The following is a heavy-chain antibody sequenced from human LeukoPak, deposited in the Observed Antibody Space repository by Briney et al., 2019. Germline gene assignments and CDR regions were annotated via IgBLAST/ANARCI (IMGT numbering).Heavy chain of an antibody. CDR2: IYSSGST. J-gene: IGHJ4*02. V-gene: IGHV4-4*09. CDR1: GGSISGHY. D-gene: IGHD3-16*01. CDR3: ARRLGLGGFDY. Sequence: PSETLSLTCTVSGGSISGHYWTWVRQPPGKGLEWIGYIYSSGSTTYNPSLESRVTISVDTSKNQFSLKLNSVTAADTAVYYCARRLGLGGFDYWGQGTLVTVSS.